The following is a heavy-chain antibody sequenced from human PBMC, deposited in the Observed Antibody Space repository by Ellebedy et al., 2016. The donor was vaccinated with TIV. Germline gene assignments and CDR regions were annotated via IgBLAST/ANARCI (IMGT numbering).Heavy chain of an antibody. D-gene: IGHD4-17*01. CDR2: IYHTGTT. CDR3: ARSGSVDAGDYRRFDY. J-gene: IGHJ4*02. V-gene: IGHV4-39*02. CDR1: GGSVSRSNYY. Sequence: SETLSLTXTVSGGSVSRSNYYWGWIRQRPGKGPEWIGNIYHTGTTFYNPSLKSRVTISVDTSKNHFSLDLYSVTAADTAVYYCARSGSVDAGDYRRFDYWGQGALVTVSS.